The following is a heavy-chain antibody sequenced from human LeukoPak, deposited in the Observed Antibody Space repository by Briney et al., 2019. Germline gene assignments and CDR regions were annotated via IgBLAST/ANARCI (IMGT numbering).Heavy chain of an antibody. Sequence: PGTSLRLSCAASGFSFSTYGMHWVRQAPGKGLEWVAAAQGDGRLQYYADSVKGRFTISKDISKSTLYVQMNSLRAEDTAVYYCAKDLSSSSLDYWGQGTLVTVSS. D-gene: IGHD6-6*01. CDR2: AQGDGRLQ. V-gene: IGHV3-33*06. CDR1: GFSFSTYG. J-gene: IGHJ4*02. CDR3: AKDLSSSSLDY.